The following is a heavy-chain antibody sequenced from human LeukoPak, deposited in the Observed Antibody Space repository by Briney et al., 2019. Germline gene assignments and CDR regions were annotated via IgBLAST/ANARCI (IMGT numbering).Heavy chain of an antibody. D-gene: IGHD3-10*01. CDR2: ISSSSSYI. Sequence: GGSLRLSCAASGFTFSSYSMNWVRQAPGKGLEWVSSISSSSSYIYYADSVKGRFTISRDNAKNSLYLQMNSLRAEDTAVYYCARVGLWFGELLLGYYYMDVWGKGTTVTVSS. CDR3: ARVGLWFGELLLGYYYMDV. V-gene: IGHV3-21*01. J-gene: IGHJ6*03. CDR1: GFTFSSYS.